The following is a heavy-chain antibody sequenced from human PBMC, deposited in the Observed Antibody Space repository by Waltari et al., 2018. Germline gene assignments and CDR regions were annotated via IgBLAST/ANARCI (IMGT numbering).Heavy chain of an antibody. CDR1: GGTFSSYA. CDR3: ARGSFYDFWSGSIDY. CDR2: ISPIFGTA. J-gene: IGHJ4*02. Sequence: QVQLVQSGAEVKKPGSSVKVSCKASGGTFSSYAISWVRQAPGQGLEWMGGISPIFGTANYAQKFKGRVTITTDESTSTAYRELSSLRSEDTAVYYCARGSFYDFWSGSIDYWGQGTLVTVSS. D-gene: IGHD3-3*01. V-gene: IGHV1-69*05.